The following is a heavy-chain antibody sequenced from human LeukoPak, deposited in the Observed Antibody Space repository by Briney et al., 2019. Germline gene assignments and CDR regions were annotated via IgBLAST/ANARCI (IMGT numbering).Heavy chain of an antibody. Sequence: SETLSLTCAVYGGSFSGYYWSWIRQPPGKGLEWIGEINHSGSTNHNPSLKSRVTISVDTSKNQFSLKLSSVTAADTAVYYCARALGRGAVAHRKSIDYWGQGTLVTVSS. V-gene: IGHV4-34*01. CDR1: GGSFSGYY. D-gene: IGHD6-19*01. CDR2: INHSGST. J-gene: IGHJ4*02. CDR3: ARALGRGAVAHRKSIDY.